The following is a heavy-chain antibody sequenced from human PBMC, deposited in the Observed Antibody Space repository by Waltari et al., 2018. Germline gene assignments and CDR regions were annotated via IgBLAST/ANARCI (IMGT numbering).Heavy chain of an antibody. Sequence: EVQLVESGGGLIEPGRSLRLSCAASGFTFGDYAIHWVRQAPGKGLEWVSVISWNSDNIVYADSVKGRFTISRDNARNSLYLQMNSLRTEDTALYFCAKDKGRWLAYLDSWGQGILVSVSS. CDR2: ISWNSDNI. V-gene: IGHV3-9*01. D-gene: IGHD6-19*01. CDR3: AKDKGRWLAYLDS. J-gene: IGHJ4*02. CDR1: GFTFGDYA.